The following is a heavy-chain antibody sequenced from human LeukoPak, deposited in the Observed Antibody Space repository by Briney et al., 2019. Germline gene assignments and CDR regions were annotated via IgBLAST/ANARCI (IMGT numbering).Heavy chain of an antibody. CDR3: VRDRNNNYFDY. D-gene: IGHD1-14*01. Sequence: PGGSLRLSCTASGFAFGIYGMRWVHQEPGKGLEWVAFIWPGGTRSFYADSVKGRFTISRDDSNNTVYLHMSSLKAEDTALYYCVRDRNNNYFDYWGQGTLLTVSS. J-gene: IGHJ4*02. CDR1: GFAFGIYG. V-gene: IGHV3-33*01. CDR2: IWPGGTRS.